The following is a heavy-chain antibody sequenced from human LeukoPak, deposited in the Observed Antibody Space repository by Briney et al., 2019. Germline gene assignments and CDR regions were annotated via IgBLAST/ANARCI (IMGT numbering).Heavy chain of an antibody. CDR3: ARGSGSGSYLDFDY. CDR2: IYYSGST. CDR1: GGSVSSSIYY. D-gene: IGHD3-10*01. J-gene: IGHJ4*02. Sequence: PSETLSLTCTVSGGSVSSSIYYWGWIRQPPGKGLEWIGNIYYSGSTNYNPSLKSRVTISVERSKDQFSLKLSSVTAADTAVYYCARGSGSGSYLDFDYWGQGTLVTVSS. V-gene: IGHV4-39*07.